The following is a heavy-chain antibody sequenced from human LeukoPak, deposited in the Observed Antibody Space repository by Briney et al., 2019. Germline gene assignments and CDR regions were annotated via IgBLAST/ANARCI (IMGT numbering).Heavy chain of an antibody. CDR3: AKGGSVVPAATFDP. J-gene: IGHJ5*02. Sequence: GGSLRLSCAASGFTLSSYSMNWARQAPGKGLEWVSSISSSSSYIYYADSVTGRFTISRDNSKNTLCLQMNSLRAEDTAVYYCAKGGSVVPAATFDPWGQGTLVTVSS. CDR1: GFTLSSYS. D-gene: IGHD2-2*01. CDR2: ISSSSSYI. V-gene: IGHV3-21*04.